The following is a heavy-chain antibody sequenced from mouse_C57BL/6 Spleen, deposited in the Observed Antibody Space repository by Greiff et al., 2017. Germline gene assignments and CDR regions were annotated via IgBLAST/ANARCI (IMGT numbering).Heavy chain of an antibody. CDR3: TGGPTWFAY. CDR1: GYTFTSYW. CDR2: IYPGNSGT. Sequence: DVQLQESGTVLARPGASVKMSCKTSGYTFTSYWMHWVKQRPGQGLAWIGAIYPGNSGTSYNQKFKGQAQLTAVTSASTAYMELSSRTNEDSAVYYCTGGPTWFAYWGQGTLVTVSA. J-gene: IGHJ3*01. V-gene: IGHV1-5*01. D-gene: IGHD3-3*01.